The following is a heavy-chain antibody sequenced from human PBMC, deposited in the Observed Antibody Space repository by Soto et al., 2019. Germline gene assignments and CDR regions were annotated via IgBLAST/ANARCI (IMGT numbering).Heavy chain of an antibody. D-gene: IGHD1-26*01. V-gene: IGHV3-74*03. J-gene: IGHJ4*02. CDR1: GFTFSGHW. CDR3: ARGRGTYYADS. Sequence: EVRLVESGGDLVPPGGSLRLTCEASGFTFSGHWMHWVRRAPGKGLVWVSHIDTDGSTGGTSYADSVKGRFTVSRDDSNDRLYLEMNDLGVEDTAVYYCARGRGTYYADSCGQGTLVTVSS. CDR2: IDTDGSTGGT.